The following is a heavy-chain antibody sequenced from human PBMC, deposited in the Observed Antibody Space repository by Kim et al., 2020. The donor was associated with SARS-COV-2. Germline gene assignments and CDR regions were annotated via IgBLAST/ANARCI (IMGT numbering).Heavy chain of an antibody. V-gene: IGHV3-30*02. Sequence: SVKGRFTISRDNYKKPLYLKMNSLRAEETAVYYCAKDRKLELRSLYYFDYWGQGTLVTVSS. J-gene: IGHJ4*02. D-gene: IGHD1-7*01. CDR3: AKDRKLELRSLYYFDY.